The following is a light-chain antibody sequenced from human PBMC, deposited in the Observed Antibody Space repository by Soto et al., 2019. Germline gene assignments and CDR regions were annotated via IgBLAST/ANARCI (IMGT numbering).Light chain of an antibody. CDR3: QQYNKWHPLT. CDR2: DAS. Sequence: EIVMTQSPATLSVSPGERATLSCRASQSVSSDLAWYQQKPGQAPRLLIYDASTSATGIPVWFSGSGSGTECTLNISSLQSEYFALYYCQQYNKWHPLTFGGGTKVEI. J-gene: IGKJ4*01. V-gene: IGKV3-15*01. CDR1: QSVSSD.